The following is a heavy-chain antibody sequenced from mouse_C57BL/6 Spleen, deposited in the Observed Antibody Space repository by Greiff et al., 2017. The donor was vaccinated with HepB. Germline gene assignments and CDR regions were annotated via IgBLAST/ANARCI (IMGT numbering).Heavy chain of an antibody. CDR3: ARWPITTVVAPYYFDY. CDR1: GYTFTSYW. D-gene: IGHD1-1*01. V-gene: IGHV1-59*01. CDR2: IDPSDSYT. Sequence: QVQLQQPGAELVRPGTSVKLSCKASGYTFTSYWMHWVKQRPGQGLEWIGVIDPSDSYTNYNQKFKGKATLTVDTSSSTAYMQLSSLTSEDSAVYYCARWPITTVVAPYYFDYWGQGTTLTVSS. J-gene: IGHJ2*01.